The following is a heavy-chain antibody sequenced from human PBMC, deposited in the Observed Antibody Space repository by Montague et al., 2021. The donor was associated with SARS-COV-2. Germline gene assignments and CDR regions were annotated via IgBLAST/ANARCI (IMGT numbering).Heavy chain of an antibody. D-gene: IGHD3/OR15-3a*01. Sequence: SETLSLTCSVSGYSISSGYYWGWIRQPPGKGLEWVGCISYIGKTYYSPSLKSRLTISLDSSKNQFSLQARSVTAADTAVYYCVRALDSRVRDYWGQGTLVTVSS. CDR1: GYSISSGYY. CDR2: ISYIGKT. J-gene: IGHJ4*02. V-gene: IGHV4-38-2*02. CDR3: VRALDSRVRDY.